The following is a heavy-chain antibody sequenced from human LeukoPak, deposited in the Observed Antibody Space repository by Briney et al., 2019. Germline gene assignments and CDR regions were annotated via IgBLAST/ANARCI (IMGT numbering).Heavy chain of an antibody. V-gene: IGHV4-34*01. CDR1: GGSFSGYY. Sequence: SETLSLTCAVYGGSFSGYYWNWIRQPPGKGLEWIGEITHSGSTNYNPSLKSRVTMSVDTSKNQFSLKLNSVTAADTAVYYCARGGAYSNSLYARFDPWGQGTLVTVSS. D-gene: IGHD6-13*01. J-gene: IGHJ5*02. CDR2: ITHSGST. CDR3: ARGGAYSNSLYARFDP.